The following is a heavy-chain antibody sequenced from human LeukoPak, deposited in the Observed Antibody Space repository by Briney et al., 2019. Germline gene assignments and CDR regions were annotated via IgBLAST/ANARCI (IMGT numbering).Heavy chain of an antibody. CDR3: ARDGTSTDTYYYYYMDV. CDR1: GYTFTVYY. V-gene: IGHV1-2*02. CDR2: INPNSGGT. J-gene: IGHJ6*03. Sequence: GASVKVSCKASGYTFTVYYMHWVRQAPGQGLEWMGWINPNSGGTNYAQKFQGRVTMTRDTSISTAYMELSRLRSDDTAVYYCARDGTSTDTYYYYYMDVWGKGTTVTISS. D-gene: IGHD4-23*01.